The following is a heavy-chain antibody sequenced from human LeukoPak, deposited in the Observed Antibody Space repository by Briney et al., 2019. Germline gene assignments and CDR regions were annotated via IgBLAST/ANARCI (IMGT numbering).Heavy chain of an antibody. D-gene: IGHD3-3*01. CDR1: GFTVSSNY. J-gene: IGHJ4*02. CDR3: ARTKPEYYDFWSGYYTGIWFPYFDY. V-gene: IGHV3-53*01. Sequence: GRSLRLSCAASGFTVSSNYMSWVRQAPGKGLEWVSVIYSGGSTYYADSVKGRFTISRDNSKNTLYLQMNSLKAEDTAVYYGARTKPEYYDFWSGYYTGIWFPYFDYWGKGTRVTVPS. CDR2: IYSGGST.